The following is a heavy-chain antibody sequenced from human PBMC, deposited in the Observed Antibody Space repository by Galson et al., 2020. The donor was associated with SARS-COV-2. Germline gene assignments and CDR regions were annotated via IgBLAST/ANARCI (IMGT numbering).Heavy chain of an antibody. CDR1: GGSISSSSYY. CDR3: ARDSGSYPFDY. Sequence: SETLSLTCTVSGGSISSSSYYWGWIRQPPGKGLEWIGTIYYSGSTYYNPSLKSRVTISADTSKNQFSLKLSSVAAADTAVYYCARDSGSYPFDYWGQGTLVTVSS. CDR2: IYYSGST. D-gene: IGHD3-10*01. V-gene: IGHV4-39*07. J-gene: IGHJ4*02.